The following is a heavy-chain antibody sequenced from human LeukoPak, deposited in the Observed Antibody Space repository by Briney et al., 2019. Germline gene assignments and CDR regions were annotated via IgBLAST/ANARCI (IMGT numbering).Heavy chain of an antibody. CDR3: ARGTYTGLGHCSSTSCHGDAFDI. D-gene: IGHD2-2*01. CDR2: INPNSGGT. J-gene: IGHJ3*02. Sequence: ASVKVSCKAAGYTFTGYCMHWVRQAPGQGLEWMGWINPNSGGTNYAQKFQGRVTMTRDTSISTAYMELSRLRSDDTAVYYCARGTYTGLGHCSSTSCHGDAFDIWGQGIMVTVSS. CDR1: GYTFTGYC. V-gene: IGHV1-2*02.